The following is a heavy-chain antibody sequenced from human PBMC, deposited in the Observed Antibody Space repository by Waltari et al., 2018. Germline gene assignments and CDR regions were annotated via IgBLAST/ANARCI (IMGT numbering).Heavy chain of an antibody. Sequence: QLQLQESGPGLVKPSGTLSLTCPVSGDSMSSSYVWNWVRQPPGKGLEWIGQVRGDGRTNYNPSFASRLTISLDTSTDHFSLRLTSATAADTAVYYCARDRGRGLYLDSWGQGILVTVSP. D-gene: IGHD2-15*01. CDR2: VRGDGRT. V-gene: IGHV4-4*02. CDR1: GDSMSSSYV. CDR3: ARDRGRGLYLDS. J-gene: IGHJ4*02.